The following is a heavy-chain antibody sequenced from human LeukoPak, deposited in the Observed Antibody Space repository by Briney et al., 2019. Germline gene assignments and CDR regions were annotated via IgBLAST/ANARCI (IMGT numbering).Heavy chain of an antibody. D-gene: IGHD5-18*01. CDR3: AKDGTRGYSYGRIND. V-gene: IGHV3-23*01. Sequence: GGSLRLSCAASGFTFSSYAMSWVRQAPGKGLEWVSAISGSGGSTYYADSVKGRFTISRDNSKNTLYLQMNSLRAEDTAVYYCAKDGTRGYSYGRINDWGQGTLVTVSS. CDR2: ISGSGGST. J-gene: IGHJ4*02. CDR1: GFTFSSYA.